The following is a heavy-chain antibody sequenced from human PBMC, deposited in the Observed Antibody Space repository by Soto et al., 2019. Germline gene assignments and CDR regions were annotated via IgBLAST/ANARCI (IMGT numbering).Heavy chain of an antibody. V-gene: IGHV4-59*01. D-gene: IGHD2-2*01. CDR1: GGSISSYY. J-gene: IGHJ6*03. CDR2: IYYSGST. Sequence: PSETLSLTCTVSGGSISSYYWSWIRQPPGKGLEWIGYIYYSGSTNYNPSLKSRVTISVDTSKNQFSLKLSFVTAADTAVYYCARGRPQKGGYCSSTSCYSYYYYYMDVWGKGTTVTVSS. CDR3: ARGRPQKGGYCSSTSCYSYYYYYMDV.